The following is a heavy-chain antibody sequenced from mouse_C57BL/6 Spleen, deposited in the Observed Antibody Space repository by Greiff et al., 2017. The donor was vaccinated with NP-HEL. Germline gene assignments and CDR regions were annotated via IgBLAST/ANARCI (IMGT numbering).Heavy chain of an antibody. J-gene: IGHJ4*01. V-gene: IGHV1-82*01. D-gene: IGHD1-1*01. CDR2: IYPGDGDT. Sequence: QVQLQQSGPELVKPGASVKISCKASGYAFSSSWMTWVKQRPGKGLEWIGRIYPGDGDTNYTGKFKGKATLTADKSSSTAYMQLSSLTSEDSAVYVCARSLTTVHYAMDYWGQGTSVTVSS. CDR3: ARSLTTVHYAMDY. CDR1: GYAFSSSW.